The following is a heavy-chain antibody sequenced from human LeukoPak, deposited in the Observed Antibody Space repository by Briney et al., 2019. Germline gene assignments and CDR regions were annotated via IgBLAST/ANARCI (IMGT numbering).Heavy chain of an antibody. J-gene: IGHJ5*02. Sequence: PGGSLRLSCAASGFTFSSYAMTWVRQAPGKGLEWVSSIGGSDAITYYADSVKGRFTISRDNSKNTLYLHMNSLRAEDTAVYYCAKDQFDPWGQGTLVTVSS. CDR3: AKDQFDP. CDR2: IGGSDAIT. CDR1: GFTFSSYA. V-gene: IGHV3-23*01.